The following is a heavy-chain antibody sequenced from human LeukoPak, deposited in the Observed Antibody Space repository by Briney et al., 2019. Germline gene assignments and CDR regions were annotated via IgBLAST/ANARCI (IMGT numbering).Heavy chain of an antibody. CDR1: GGSISSYY. CDR2: IYTSGST. V-gene: IGHV4-4*07. J-gene: IGHJ2*01. D-gene: IGHD6-13*01. Sequence: PSETLSLTCTVSGGSISSYYWSWIRQPAGKGLEWIGRIYTSGSTNYNPSLKSRVTMSVDTSKNQFSLKLSSVTAADTAVYYCARGCVSSWHYWSFDLWGRGTLVTVSS. CDR3: ARGCVSSWHYWSFDL.